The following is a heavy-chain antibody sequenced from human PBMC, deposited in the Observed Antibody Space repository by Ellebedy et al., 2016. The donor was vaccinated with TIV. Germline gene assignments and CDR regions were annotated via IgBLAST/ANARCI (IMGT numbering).Heavy chain of an antibody. CDR2: ISGSGDIT. Sequence: GGSLRLSXAASRFTFSSYAMGWVRQAPGKGLEWVSIISGSGDITYYADSVKGRFTISRDNSKNTVFLQMNSLRAEDTAVYYCAKDREYSGYYYMGDGAFDFWGQGTVVTVSS. CDR3: AKDREYSGYYYMGDGAFDF. CDR1: RFTFSSYA. D-gene: IGHD5-12*01. J-gene: IGHJ3*01. V-gene: IGHV3-23*01.